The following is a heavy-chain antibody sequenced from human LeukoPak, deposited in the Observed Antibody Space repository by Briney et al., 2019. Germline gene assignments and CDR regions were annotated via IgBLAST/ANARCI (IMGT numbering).Heavy chain of an antibody. CDR3: ARLYGDYGYYYYYYMDV. Sequence: ASVKVSCKASGYTFTSYDINWVRQATGQGHEWMGWMNPNSGNTGYAQKFQGRVTITRNTSISTAYMELSSLRSEDTAVYYCARLYGDYGYYYYYYMDVWGKGTTVTVSS. D-gene: IGHD4-17*01. CDR2: MNPNSGNT. CDR1: GYTFTSYD. V-gene: IGHV1-8*03. J-gene: IGHJ6*03.